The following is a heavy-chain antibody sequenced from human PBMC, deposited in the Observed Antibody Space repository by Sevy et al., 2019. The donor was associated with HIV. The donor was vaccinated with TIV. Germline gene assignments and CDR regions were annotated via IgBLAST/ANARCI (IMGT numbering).Heavy chain of an antibody. D-gene: IGHD2-2*01. CDR3: ARSPPVVVVPGAPSWFDP. CDR1: DGSFSGYY. J-gene: IGHJ5*02. CDR2: INESGIT. Sequence: SETLSLTCAVHDGSFSGYYWNWIRQLPGKGLEWIGEINESGITYYTPSLKSRVTISVDTSKNQFSMKLNFVTAADTAVYFCARSPPVVVVPGAPSWFDPWGQGTLVTVSS. V-gene: IGHV4-34*01.